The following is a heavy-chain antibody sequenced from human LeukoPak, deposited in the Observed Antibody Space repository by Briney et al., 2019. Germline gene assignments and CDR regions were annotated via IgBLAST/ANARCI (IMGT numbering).Heavy chain of an antibody. D-gene: IGHD3-10*01. J-gene: IGHJ5*02. CDR1: GYTFTGYY. V-gene: IGHV1-2*04. CDR3: ARDTGALWFGEPKWFDP. CDR2: INPNSGGT. Sequence: ASVKVSCKASGYTFTGYYMHWVRQAPGQGLEWMGWINPNSGGTNYAQKFQGWVTMTRDTSTSTAYMELSRLRSDDTAVYYCARDTGALWFGEPKWFDPWGQGTLVTVSS.